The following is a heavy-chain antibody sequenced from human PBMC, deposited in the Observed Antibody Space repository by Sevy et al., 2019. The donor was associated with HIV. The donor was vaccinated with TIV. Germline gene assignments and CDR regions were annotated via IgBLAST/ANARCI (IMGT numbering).Heavy chain of an antibody. CDR1: GFTFSSYG. CDR3: ARDFQYYHSSGYYSYYFDY. V-gene: IGHV3-33*01. D-gene: IGHD3-22*01. CDR2: IWYDGSNK. J-gene: IGHJ4*02. Sequence: GGSLRLSCAASGFTFSSYGMHWVRQAPGKGLEWVAVIWYDGSNKYYADSVKGRFTISRDNSKNTLYLQMNSLRAEDTAVYYCARDFQYYHSSGYYSYYFDYWGQGTLVTVSS.